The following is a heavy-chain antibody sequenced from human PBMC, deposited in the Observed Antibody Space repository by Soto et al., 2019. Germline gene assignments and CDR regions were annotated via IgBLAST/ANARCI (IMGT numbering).Heavy chain of an antibody. CDR1: GFTFSSYG. CDR3: ARDPQRWELPWFDP. Sequence: QVQLVESGGGVVQPGRSLRLSCAASGFTFSSYGMHWVRQAPGKGLEWVAVIWYDGSNKYYADSVKGRFTISRDNSKNTLYLQMNSLRAEDTAVYYCARDPQRWELPWFDPWGQGTLVTVSS. CDR2: IWYDGSNK. D-gene: IGHD1-26*01. J-gene: IGHJ5*02. V-gene: IGHV3-33*01.